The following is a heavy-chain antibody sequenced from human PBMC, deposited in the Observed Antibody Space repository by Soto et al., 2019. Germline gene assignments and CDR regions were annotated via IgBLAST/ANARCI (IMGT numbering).Heavy chain of an antibody. D-gene: IGHD3-22*01. J-gene: IGHJ4*02. CDR1: GFSLSTNLVG. CDR3: AHRPNHLNSSAFTQ. CDR2: ICWDDEK. V-gene: IGHV2-5*02. Sequence: QITLKESSPTQVEATQTLTLTCSFSGFSLSTNLVGVGWIRQSQGKALEWLALICWDDEKRSTPPLRSRRTVTRDPAKLQVVLTVTYMNPLDTSTYYCAHRPNHLNSSAFTQWGEGALVTVSS.